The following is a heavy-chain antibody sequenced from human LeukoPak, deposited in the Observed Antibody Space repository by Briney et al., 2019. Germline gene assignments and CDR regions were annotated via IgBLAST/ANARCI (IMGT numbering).Heavy chain of an antibody. V-gene: IGHV4-34*01. J-gene: IGHJ4*02. CDR2: INHSGST. CDR3: ARYSGSYFWDYYFDY. Sequence: SETLSLTCAVYGGSFSGYYWSWIRQPPGKGLEWIGKINHSGSTNYNPSLKSRVTISVDTSKNQYSLKLSSVTAADTAVYYCARYSGSYFWDYYFDYWGQGTLVTVSS. D-gene: IGHD1-26*01. CDR1: GGSFSGYY.